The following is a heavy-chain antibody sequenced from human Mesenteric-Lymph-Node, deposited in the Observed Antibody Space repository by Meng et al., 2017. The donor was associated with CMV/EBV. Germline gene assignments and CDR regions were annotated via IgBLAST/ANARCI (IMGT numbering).Heavy chain of an antibody. CDR1: GYTFIGNY. CDR3: ARVYDSSTYDFDY. Sequence: ASVKVSCKASGYTFIGNYLYWVRQAPGQGLEWMGWINPHSGGTNYAQKFQGRVTMTRDTSISTAYMELSRLKSDDTAVYYCARVYDSSTYDFDYWGQGTLVTVSS. V-gene: IGHV1-2*02. J-gene: IGHJ4*02. CDR2: INPHSGGT. D-gene: IGHD3-22*01.